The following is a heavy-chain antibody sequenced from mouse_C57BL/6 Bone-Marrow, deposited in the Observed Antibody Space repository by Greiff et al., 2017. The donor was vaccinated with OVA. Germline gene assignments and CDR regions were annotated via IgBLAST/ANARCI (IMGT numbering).Heavy chain of an antibody. CDR2: ISSGSSTI. Sequence: EVMLVESGGGLVKPGGSLKLSCAASGFTFSDYGMHWVRQAPEKGLEWVAYISSGSSTIYYADTVKGRFTISRDNAKNTLFLQMTSLRSEDTAMYYCARQKDGYSYYFDYWGQGTTLTVSS. CDR1: GFTFSDYG. D-gene: IGHD2-3*01. V-gene: IGHV5-17*01. CDR3: ARQKDGYSYYFDY. J-gene: IGHJ2*01.